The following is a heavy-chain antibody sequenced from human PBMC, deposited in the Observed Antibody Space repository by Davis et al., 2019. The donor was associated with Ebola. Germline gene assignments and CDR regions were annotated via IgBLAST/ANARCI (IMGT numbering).Heavy chain of an antibody. Sequence: GESLKISCAASGFTFSRDWMSWVRQAPGKGLEWVANIKQDGSEKYYVDSVKGRFTISRDNAKNSLYLQMKSLRAEDTAVYYCATDATGTTFDSWGQGTLVTVSS. CDR2: IKQDGSEK. V-gene: IGHV3-7*01. J-gene: IGHJ4*02. CDR3: ATDATGTTFDS. D-gene: IGHD1-1*01. CDR1: GFTFSRDW.